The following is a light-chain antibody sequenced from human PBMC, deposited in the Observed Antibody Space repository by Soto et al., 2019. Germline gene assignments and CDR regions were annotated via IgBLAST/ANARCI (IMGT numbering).Light chain of an antibody. V-gene: IGLV2-8*01. Sequence: QYVLTQPPSASGSPGQSVTISCTGTSSDVGDYNYVSWYQQHPGKAPKVMIYEVSKRPSGVPDRFSGSKSGNTASLTVSGLKAEDEADYYCSSYAGSNNLVFGGGTKLTVL. J-gene: IGLJ2*01. CDR2: EVS. CDR1: SSDVGDYNY. CDR3: SSYAGSNNLV.